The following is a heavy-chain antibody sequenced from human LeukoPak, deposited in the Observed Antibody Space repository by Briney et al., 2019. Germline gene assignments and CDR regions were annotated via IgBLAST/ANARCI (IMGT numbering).Heavy chain of an antibody. CDR3: TAEETVVTPFDY. CDR1: GFTFSNAW. J-gene: IGHJ4*02. CDR2: IKSKTDGGTT. V-gene: IGHV3-15*01. D-gene: IGHD2-21*02. Sequence: GGSLRLSCAASGFTFSNAWMSWVRQAPGKGLEWVGRIKSKTDGGTTDYAAPVKGRFTISRDDSKNTLYLQMNSLKTEDTAVYHCTAEETVVTPFDYWGQGTLVTVSS.